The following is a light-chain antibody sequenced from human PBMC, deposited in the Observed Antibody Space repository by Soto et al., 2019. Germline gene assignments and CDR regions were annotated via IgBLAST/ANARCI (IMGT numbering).Light chain of an antibody. V-gene: IGKV4-1*01. J-gene: IGKJ1*01. CDR2: WAS. CDR3: QQYYSTPWT. Sequence: DIVMTQSPDSLAVSLGERATINCKSSQSVLYSSNNKNYLVWYQQKPGQPPKLLIYWASTRESGVPDRFSGSGSGTDFTLTISSLQAEDVAVYYCQQYYSTPWTFGEVTKVEIK. CDR1: QSVLYSSNNKNY.